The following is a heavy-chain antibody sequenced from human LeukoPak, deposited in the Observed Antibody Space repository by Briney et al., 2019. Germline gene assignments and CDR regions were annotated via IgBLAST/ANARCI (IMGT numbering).Heavy chain of an antibody. CDR1: GGSISSGGYY. D-gene: IGHD6-13*01. Sequence: SETLSLTCTVSGGSISSGGYYWSWIRQPPGKGLEWIGHIYSGSTYYTPSLKSRVTMSINSSKNQFSLKLSSVTAADTAVYYCARLAIAAGSDAFGFWGQGTVVTVSS. V-gene: IGHV4-39*01. CDR2: IYSGST. J-gene: IGHJ3*01. CDR3: ARLAIAAGSDAFGF.